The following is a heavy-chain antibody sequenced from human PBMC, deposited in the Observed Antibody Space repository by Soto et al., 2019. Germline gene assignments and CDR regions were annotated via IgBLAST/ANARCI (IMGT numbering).Heavy chain of an antibody. J-gene: IGHJ6*03. CDR3: VKFRGRAYPYYYMDV. CDR1: GLTFSTYG. D-gene: IGHD3-10*01. Sequence: DVQLLESGGGLVQWGGSLRLSCVPSGLTFSTYGMTWFRQAPGKGLEWVSYGGSGGSRYYAESVKGRFTISRDNSKNTLSLEMNSLRAEDTATYYCVKFRGRAYPYYYMDVWGKGTTVTVSS. CDR2: YGGSGGSR. V-gene: IGHV3-23*01.